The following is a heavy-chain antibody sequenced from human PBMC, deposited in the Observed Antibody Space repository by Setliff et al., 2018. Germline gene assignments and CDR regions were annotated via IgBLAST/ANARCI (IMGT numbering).Heavy chain of an antibody. J-gene: IGHJ6*02. CDR2: IKQDGREK. CDR3: ARDHVYGSQYYYYYYGMDV. Sequence: LRLSCAASGFAFSGYWMIWVRQAPGQGLEWVSNIKQDGREKYYVDSVKGRFTISRDNAKNSLYLQMNSLRAEDTAVYYCARDHVYGSQYYYYYYGMDVWGQGTTVTVSS. V-gene: IGHV3-7*01. D-gene: IGHD3-10*01. CDR1: GFAFSGYW.